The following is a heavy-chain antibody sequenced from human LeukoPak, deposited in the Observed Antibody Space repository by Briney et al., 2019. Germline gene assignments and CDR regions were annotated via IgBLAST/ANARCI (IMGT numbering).Heavy chain of an antibody. J-gene: IGHJ5*02. CDR2: INPNSGGT. D-gene: IGHD3-22*01. V-gene: IGHV1-2*02. Sequence: ASVKVTFKSSGYTFTGYYMHWVRQAPGQGLEWMGWINPNSGGTNYAQKFQGRVTMTRDMSISTAYMELRRLRSDDTAVDYCASATQPNFMIVVVRPYNWFDPWGQGTLATVSS. CDR3: ASATQPNFMIVVVRPYNWFDP. CDR1: GYTFTGYY.